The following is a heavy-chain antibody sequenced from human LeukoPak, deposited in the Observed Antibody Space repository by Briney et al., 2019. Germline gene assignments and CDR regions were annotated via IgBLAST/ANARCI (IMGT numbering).Heavy chain of an antibody. J-gene: IGHJ4*02. Sequence: GGSLRLSCAASGFTFDDYAMHWVRQAPGKGLEWVSGISWNSGSIGYADSVKGRFTISRDNAKNSLYLQMNSLRAEDTALYYCAKGGWFGELSQYDYRGQGTLVTVSS. CDR3: AKGGWFGELSQYDY. CDR1: GFTFDDYA. D-gene: IGHD3-10*01. V-gene: IGHV3-9*01. CDR2: ISWNSGSI.